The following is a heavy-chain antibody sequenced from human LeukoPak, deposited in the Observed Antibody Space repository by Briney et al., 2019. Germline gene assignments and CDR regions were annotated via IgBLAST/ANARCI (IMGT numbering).Heavy chain of an antibody. CDR1: GFTFSSYA. V-gene: IGHV3-23*01. D-gene: IGHD3-22*01. CDR2: ISGSGGST. Sequence: GGSLRLSCAASGFTFSSYAMSWVRQAPGKGLEWVSAISGSGGSTYYADSVKGRFTISRDNSKNTLYLQMSSLRAEDTAVYYCATYHNDSSGYFRASYFDYWGQGTLVTVSS. CDR3: ATYHNDSSGYFRASYFDY. J-gene: IGHJ4*02.